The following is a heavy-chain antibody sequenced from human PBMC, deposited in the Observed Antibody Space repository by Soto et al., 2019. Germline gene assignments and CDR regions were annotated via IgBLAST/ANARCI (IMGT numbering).Heavy chain of an antibody. D-gene: IGHD2-21*02. CDR1: GGSISSGGYY. V-gene: IGHV4-31*02. Sequence: PSETLSLTCTVSGGSISSGGYYWSWIRQHPGKGLEWIGYIYYSGSTYYNPSLKSRVTISVDTSKNQFSLKLSSVTAADTAVYYCATSICGGDCYSGDWGQGTLVTVSS. J-gene: IGHJ4*02. CDR3: ATSICGGDCYSGD. CDR2: IYYSGST.